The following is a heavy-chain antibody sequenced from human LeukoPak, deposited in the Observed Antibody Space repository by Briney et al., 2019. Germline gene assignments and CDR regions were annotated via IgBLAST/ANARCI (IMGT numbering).Heavy chain of an antibody. V-gene: IGHV4-4*07. D-gene: IGHD2-2*01. Sequence: PSETLSLTCTVSGGSISSYYWSWIRQPAGKGLEWVGRIYTSGSTNYNPSLKSRVTMSVDTSKNQFSLKLSSVTAADTAVYYCARGVVVPANNWFDPWGQGTLVTVSS. J-gene: IGHJ5*02. CDR1: GGSISSYY. CDR2: IYTSGST. CDR3: ARGVVVPANNWFDP.